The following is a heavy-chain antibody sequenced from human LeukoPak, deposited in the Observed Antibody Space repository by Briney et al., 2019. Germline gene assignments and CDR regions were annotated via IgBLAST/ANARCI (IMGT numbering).Heavy chain of an antibody. J-gene: IGHJ4*02. V-gene: IGHV3-23*01. CDR3: AIRTDGDWKFEY. CDR1: GFTFSSYA. Sequence: GSLRLSCAASGFTFSSYAMSWVRQAPGKGLEWVSAISGSGGSTYYADSVKGRFTISRDNSKNTLYLQMNSLRAEDTAVYYCAIRTDGDWKFEYWGQGTLVTVSS. CDR2: ISGSGGST. D-gene: IGHD4-17*01.